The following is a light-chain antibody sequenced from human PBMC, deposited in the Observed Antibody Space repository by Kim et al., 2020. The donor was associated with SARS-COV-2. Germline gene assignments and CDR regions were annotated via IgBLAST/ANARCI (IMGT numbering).Light chain of an antibody. Sequence: DIQMTQSPSALSASVGDRVTITCRASQGIRNYLAWYQQKPGKAPRLLIYATSTLQSGVPSRFSGSGFGTDFTLAISSLQPEDVATYYCQKYNSAPRTFGPGTKVEIK. CDR2: ATS. V-gene: IGKV1-27*01. J-gene: IGKJ4*01. CDR3: QKYNSAPRT. CDR1: QGIRNY.